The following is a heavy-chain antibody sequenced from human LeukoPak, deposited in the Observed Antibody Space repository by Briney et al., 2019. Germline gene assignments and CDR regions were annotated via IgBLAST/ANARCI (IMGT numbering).Heavy chain of an antibody. V-gene: IGHV1-8*01. D-gene: IGHD2-2*01. J-gene: IGHJ6*02. CDR3: ARGGYCSSTSCYLSYGMDV. Sequence: ASVKVSCKASGYTFTSYDINWVRQATGQGLEWMGWMNPNSGNTGYAQKFQGRVTMTRNTSISTVYMELSSLRSEDTAVYYCARGGYCSSTSCYLSYGMDVWGQGTTVTVSS. CDR2: MNPNSGNT. CDR1: GYTFTSYD.